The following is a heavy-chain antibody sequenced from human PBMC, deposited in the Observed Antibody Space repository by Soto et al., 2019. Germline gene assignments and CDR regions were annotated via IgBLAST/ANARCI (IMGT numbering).Heavy chain of an antibody. D-gene: IGHD3-10*01. CDR3: ARGGDYYGTYYFDY. Sequence: GASVKVSCKASGGTFSSYAISWVRQAPGQGLEWMGGIIPIFGTANYAQKFQGRVTITADESTSTAYMELSSLRSEDTAVYCCARGGDYYGTYYFDYWGQGTLVTVSS. CDR2: IIPIFGTA. CDR1: GGTFSSYA. V-gene: IGHV1-69*13. J-gene: IGHJ4*02.